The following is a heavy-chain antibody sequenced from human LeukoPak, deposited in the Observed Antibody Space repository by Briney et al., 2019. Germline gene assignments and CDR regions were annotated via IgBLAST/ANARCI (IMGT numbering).Heavy chain of an antibody. CDR2: IYTSGST. Sequence: SETLSLTCTVSGSISSYYWSWIRQPPGKGLEWIGNIYTSGSTNYNPSLKSRVTISVDTSKNQFSLDLSSVTAADTAVYYCARQKCTSTSCLTKNAFDIWGQGTMVTVSS. CDR3: ARQKCTSTSCLTKNAFDI. V-gene: IGHV4-4*09. J-gene: IGHJ3*02. CDR1: GSISSYY. D-gene: IGHD2-2*01.